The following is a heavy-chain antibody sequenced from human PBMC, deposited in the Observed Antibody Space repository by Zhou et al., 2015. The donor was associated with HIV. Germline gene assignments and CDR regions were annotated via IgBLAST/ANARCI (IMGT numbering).Heavy chain of an antibody. D-gene: IGHD6-6*01. CDR2: ISTYNGNT. V-gene: IGHV1-18*01. CDR1: GYIFSSYG. Sequence: QVQLVQSGAEVKKPGASLKVSCKASGYIFSSYGVSWVRQAPGQGLEWMGWISTYNGNTNYAQKLLGRVTMTADKSTTTAYMDLRSLKSEDTAVYYCARERGGATRPEWRYFDLWGRGTLVTVSS. J-gene: IGHJ2*01. CDR3: ARERGGATRPEWRYFDL.